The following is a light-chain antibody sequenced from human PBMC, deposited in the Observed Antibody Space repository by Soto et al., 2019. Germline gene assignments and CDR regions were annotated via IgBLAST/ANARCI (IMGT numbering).Light chain of an antibody. CDR3: QHYNTWPIA. Sequence: EIVLTQSPATLSLSPGESATLSCRASQSIATYLSWYQQQPGQAPRLLSYAATTRATVIPARFSGSTSWAEFTLTITSLQSGAFAVYYCQHYNTWPIAFGGGTK. CDR2: AAT. J-gene: IGKJ4*01. CDR1: QSIATY. V-gene: IGKV3D-15*01.